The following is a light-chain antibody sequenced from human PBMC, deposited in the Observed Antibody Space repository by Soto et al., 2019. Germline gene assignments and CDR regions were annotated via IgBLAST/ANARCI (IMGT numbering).Light chain of an antibody. Sequence: VVLTHSPATLSLSPCERATLSCRTSLSVSVYLDWCQQKPGQAPRLLIFGASGRATGIPDRFSGSGSGADFTLTISRLEPEDFAVYYCQQYGSLSWTFGQGTKVDIK. CDR2: GAS. J-gene: IGKJ1*01. CDR3: QQYGSLSWT. CDR1: LSVSVY. V-gene: IGKV3-20*01.